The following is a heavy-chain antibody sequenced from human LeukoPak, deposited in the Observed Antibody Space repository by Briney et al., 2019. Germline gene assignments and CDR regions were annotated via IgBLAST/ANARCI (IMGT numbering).Heavy chain of an antibody. Sequence: GGSLRLSCAASGFTFSSFEMNWVRQAPGKGLEWVSYISSSGSTIYYADSVKGRFTISRDNAKNSLYLQMNSLRAEDTAVYYCASGGWRGDDWGQGTLVTVSS. CDR2: ISSSGSTI. CDR1: GFTFSSFE. V-gene: IGHV3-48*03. CDR3: ASGGWRGDD. D-gene: IGHD6-19*01. J-gene: IGHJ4*02.